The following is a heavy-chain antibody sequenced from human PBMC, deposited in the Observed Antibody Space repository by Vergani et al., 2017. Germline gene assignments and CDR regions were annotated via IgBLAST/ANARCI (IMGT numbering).Heavy chain of an antibody. V-gene: IGHV3-23*01. CDR3: ARDFFPGLGVPDAFDI. J-gene: IGHJ3*02. CDR2: ISGSGGST. D-gene: IGHD2-8*02. Sequence: EVQLLESGGDLVQPGGSLRLSCAASGFTFNHYAMNWVRQAPGKGLEWVSGISGSGGSTYYAGSVKGRFTISRDSSKNTLYLQMNSLRAEDTAVYYCARDFFPGLGVPDAFDIWGQGTMVTVSS. CDR1: GFTFNHYA.